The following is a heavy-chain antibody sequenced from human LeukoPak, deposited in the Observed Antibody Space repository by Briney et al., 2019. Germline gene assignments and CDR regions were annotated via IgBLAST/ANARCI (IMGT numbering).Heavy chain of an antibody. Sequence: PSETLSLTCAVYGGSFSGYYWSWIRQPPGKGLEWIGEINHSGSTNYNPSLKSRVTISVDTSKNQFSLKLSSVTAADTAVYYCARGPAYGDYSFDYWGQGTLVTVSS. CDR2: INHSGST. D-gene: IGHD4-17*01. V-gene: IGHV4-34*01. CDR1: GGSFSGYY. CDR3: ARGPAYGDYSFDY. J-gene: IGHJ4*02.